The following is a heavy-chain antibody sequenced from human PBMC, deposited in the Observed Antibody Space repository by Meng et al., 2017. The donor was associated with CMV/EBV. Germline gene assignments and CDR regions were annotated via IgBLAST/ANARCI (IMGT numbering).Heavy chain of an antibody. D-gene: IGHD3-16*01. J-gene: IGHJ4*02. V-gene: IGHV5-51*01. CDR3: ARHGQTIYARSGY. CDR1: GYSFSNYW. Sequence: GESLKISCKGAGYSFSNYWIGWVRQMPGKGLEWMGIIYPGDSDTRYRPSFQGQVTISADKYISTAYPQWSSLKASATALYYCARHGQTIYARSGYWGQGTLVTVSS. CDR2: IYPGDSDT.